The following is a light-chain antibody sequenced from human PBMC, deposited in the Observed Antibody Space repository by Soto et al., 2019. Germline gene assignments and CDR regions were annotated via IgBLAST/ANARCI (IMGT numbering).Light chain of an antibody. CDR1: QTVSSSY. CDR2: DTF. V-gene: IGKV3-20*01. CDR3: HQYSGPPYT. Sequence: PGERVTLSCRASQTVSSSYFGWFQQRPGQAPRLLIYDTFYRATGIPDRFSASGSGTDFTLTISRLEPEDCAVYYCHQYSGPPYTVGQGTKLEI. J-gene: IGKJ2*01.